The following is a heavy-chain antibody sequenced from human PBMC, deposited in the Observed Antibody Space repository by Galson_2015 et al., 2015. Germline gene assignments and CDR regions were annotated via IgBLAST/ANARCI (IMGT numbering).Heavy chain of an antibody. V-gene: IGHV3-48*04. CDR2: ISGSSSTI. J-gene: IGHJ4*02. CDR3: ARGAGYYGSGSYIRY. CDR1: GFTFSSYR. D-gene: IGHD3-10*01. Sequence: SLRLSCAASGFTFSSYRMNWVRQAPGKGLEWVSYISGSSSTIYYADSVKGRFTISRDNAKNSLYLQMNSLRAEDTAVCYCARGAGYYGSGSYIRYWGQGTLVTVSS.